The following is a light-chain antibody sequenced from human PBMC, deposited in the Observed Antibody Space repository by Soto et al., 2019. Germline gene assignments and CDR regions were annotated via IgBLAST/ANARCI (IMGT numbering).Light chain of an antibody. J-gene: IGKJ1*01. Sequence: EIVLTQSPGTLSLSPGERATLSCRASQSVSSSYLAWYQQKPGQAPRLLIYGASSRATGIPDRFSGSGSGTDFTLTISRLEPEDFAVYYCQQYSGAFDQGTKVEIK. V-gene: IGKV3-20*01. CDR3: QQYSGA. CDR1: QSVSSSY. CDR2: GAS.